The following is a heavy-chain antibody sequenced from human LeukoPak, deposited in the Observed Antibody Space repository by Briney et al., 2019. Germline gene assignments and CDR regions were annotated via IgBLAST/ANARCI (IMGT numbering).Heavy chain of an antibody. CDR1: GGSISSGDYY. Sequence: SETLSLTCTVSGGSISSGDYYWSWIRQPPGKGLEWLGYIYYSGSSNYNPSLKSRVTMSADTSKNQFSLKLSSVTAADTAVYYCARVPRSYYYYYYMDVWGKGTTVTVSS. V-gene: IGHV4-61*08. CDR3: ARVPRSYYYYYYMDV. CDR2: IYYSGSS. J-gene: IGHJ6*03.